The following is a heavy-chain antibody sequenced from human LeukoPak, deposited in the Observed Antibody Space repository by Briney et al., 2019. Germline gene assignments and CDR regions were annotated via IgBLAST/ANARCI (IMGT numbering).Heavy chain of an antibody. V-gene: IGHV3-7*01. CDR3: ARDKSYGDSSDY. Sequence: TGGSLRLSCAASGFTFSNYWMSWVRQAPGKGLEWVANIKQDGSEKYYVDSVKGRFTISRDNAKNSLYLQMNSLRAEDTAVYYCARDKSYGDSSDYWGQGTLVTVSS. J-gene: IGHJ4*02. CDR1: GFTFSNYW. D-gene: IGHD4-17*01. CDR2: IKQDGSEK.